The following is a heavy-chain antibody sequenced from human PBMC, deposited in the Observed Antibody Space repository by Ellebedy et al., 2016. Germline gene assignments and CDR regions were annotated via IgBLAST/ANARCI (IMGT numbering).Heavy chain of an antibody. D-gene: IGHD3-9*01. CDR2: ISGNGANT. J-gene: IGHJ4*02. CDR1: GFTFSSYA. V-gene: IGHV3-23*01. CDR3: TKGGSSTGYILHDY. Sequence: GGSLRLXXAVSGFTFSSYAMSWVRQAPGKGLQWVSSISGNGANTYYTDSVEGRFTISRDNSKNTLYLQMNSLGADDTAIYYCTKGGSSTGYILHDYWGQGSQVTVSS.